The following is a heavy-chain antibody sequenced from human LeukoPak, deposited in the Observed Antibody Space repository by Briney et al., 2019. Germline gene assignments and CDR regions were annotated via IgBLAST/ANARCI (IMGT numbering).Heavy chain of an antibody. D-gene: IGHD3-3*01. CDR1: GFTFDDYA. V-gene: IGHV3-7*01. J-gene: IGHJ4*02. CDR3: AFTTEWFFDY. CDR2: IKQDGSEK. Sequence: GGSLRLSCAASGFTFDDYAMHWVRQAPGKGLEWVANIKQDGSEKYYVDSVKGRFTISRDNAKNSLYLQMNSLRAEDTAVYYCAFTTEWFFDYWGQGTLVTVSS.